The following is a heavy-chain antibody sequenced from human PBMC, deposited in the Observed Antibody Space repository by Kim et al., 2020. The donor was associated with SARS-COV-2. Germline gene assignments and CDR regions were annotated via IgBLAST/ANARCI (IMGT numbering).Heavy chain of an antibody. J-gene: IGHJ4*02. Sequence: TYYNPPLKSQVNISVDTAKNQFSLKLSSVTAADTALYYCARGRYSSSSDYWGQGTLVTVSS. CDR2: T. D-gene: IGHD6-13*01. CDR3: ARGRYSSSSDY. V-gene: IGHV4-39*07.